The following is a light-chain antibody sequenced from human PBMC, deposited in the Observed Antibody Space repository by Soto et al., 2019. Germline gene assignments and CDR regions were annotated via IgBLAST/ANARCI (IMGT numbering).Light chain of an antibody. V-gene: IGKV1-5*03. J-gene: IGKJ1*01. CDR1: QSISTW. CDR3: QQYNSYSWA. Sequence: DIQMTQSPSTLSASVGDRVTITCRASQSISTWLAWYQQRAGKAPKLLIYEASNLESGVPSRFSGSGSGTDFTLTISSLQPDDFATYYCQQYNSYSWAFGQGTKVDIK. CDR2: EAS.